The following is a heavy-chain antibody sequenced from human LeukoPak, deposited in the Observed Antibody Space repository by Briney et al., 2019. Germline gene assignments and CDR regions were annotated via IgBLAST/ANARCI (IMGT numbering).Heavy chain of an antibody. J-gene: IGHJ4*02. V-gene: IGHV3-13*01. CDR2: IAANGDS. D-gene: IGHD4-11*01. Sequence: GGSLRLSCAASGFAFYNYDMHWVRQTGKDLEWVAVIAANGDSYYAGYVKGRFTISRDNGNNALYLQMNSLRDGDTAVYYCARGYSYRFDYWGQGTLVTVSS. CDR3: ARGYSYRFDY. CDR1: GFAFYNYD.